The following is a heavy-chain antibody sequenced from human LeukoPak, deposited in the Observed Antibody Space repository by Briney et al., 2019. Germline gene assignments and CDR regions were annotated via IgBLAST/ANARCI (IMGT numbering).Heavy chain of an antibody. Sequence: GASVKVSCKPSGYTFTDYYIHWVRQAPGQGLEWMGWINPNSGGTNYAQKFQGRVTMTRDTSISTAYMELSRLRSDDTAVYYCARVLGMATGDYWGQGTLVTVSS. V-gene: IGHV1-2*02. CDR3: ARVLGMATGDY. D-gene: IGHD5-12*01. J-gene: IGHJ4*02. CDR1: GYTFTDYY. CDR2: INPNSGGT.